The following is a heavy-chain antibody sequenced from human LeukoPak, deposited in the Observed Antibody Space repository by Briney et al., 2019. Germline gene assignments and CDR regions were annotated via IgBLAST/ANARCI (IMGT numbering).Heavy chain of an antibody. CDR1: GFTFSSYS. J-gene: IGHJ3*02. Sequence: GGSLRLSCAASGFTFSSYSMNWVRQAPGKGLEWVSYISSSSSTIYYADSVKGRFTISRDNAKNSLYLQMNSLKAEDTAVYYCARNMVGGYEDAFDIWGQGTMVTVSS. V-gene: IGHV3-48*04. D-gene: IGHD3-10*01. CDR3: ARNMVGGYEDAFDI. CDR2: ISSSSSTI.